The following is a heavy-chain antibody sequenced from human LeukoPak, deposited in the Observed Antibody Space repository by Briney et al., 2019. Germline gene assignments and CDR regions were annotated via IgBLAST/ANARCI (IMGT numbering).Heavy chain of an antibody. CDR2: ITGSSTWT. D-gene: IGHD7-27*01. CDR3: ARELVSLGTGYFDL. CDR1: GFTFGTYG. J-gene: IGHJ2*01. V-gene: IGHV3-23*01. Sequence: GGSLRLSCEASGFTFGTYGMTWVRQAPGKGLGWVSGITGSSTWTYYADSVKGRFTISRDNSNNTLHLQMNSLRAEDTAIYYCARELVSLGTGYFDLWGRGTLVTVSS.